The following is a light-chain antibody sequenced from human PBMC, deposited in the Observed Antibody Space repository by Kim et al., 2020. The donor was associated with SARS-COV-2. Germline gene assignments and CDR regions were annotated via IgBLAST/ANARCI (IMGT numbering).Light chain of an antibody. CDR2: GAS. CDR1: QSVSSN. Sequence: EIVMTQSPATLSVSPGERATLSCRASQSVSSNLAWYQQKPGEAPRLLIYGASTRATGIPARFRGSGSGTEFTLTISSLQSEDFAVYYCQQYNNWQPWTFGQGTKVDIK. J-gene: IGKJ1*01. CDR3: QQYNNWQPWT. V-gene: IGKV3-15*01.